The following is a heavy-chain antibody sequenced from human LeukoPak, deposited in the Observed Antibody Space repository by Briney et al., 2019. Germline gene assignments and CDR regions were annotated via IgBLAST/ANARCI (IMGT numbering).Heavy chain of an antibody. Sequence: PGGSLRLSCAASGFTFSSYTMHWVRQAPGKGLEYVSAISSNGGSTYYANSVKGRFTISRDNSKNTLYLQMGSLRAEDMAVYYCASHDSGDYWGQGTLVIVSS. CDR3: ASHDSGDY. V-gene: IGHV3-64*01. CDR2: ISSNGGST. CDR1: GFTFSSYT. D-gene: IGHD2-21*02. J-gene: IGHJ4*02.